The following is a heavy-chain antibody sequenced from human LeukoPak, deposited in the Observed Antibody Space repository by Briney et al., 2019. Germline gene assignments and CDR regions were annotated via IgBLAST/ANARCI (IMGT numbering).Heavy chain of an antibody. D-gene: IGHD3-22*01. CDR1: GGGFTFSSHA. J-gene: IGHJ3*02. CDR3: AGFFYDNSGDAFDI. CDR2: LIPIYGSP. V-gene: IGHV1-69*01. Sequence: ASVKVSCKASGGGFTFSSHAISWVRQAPGQGLEWMGGLIPIYGSPNYAQKFQGRLTITSDESTRTVYMELSSLRPEDSAVYYCAGFFYDNSGDAFDIWGQGTMVTVSS.